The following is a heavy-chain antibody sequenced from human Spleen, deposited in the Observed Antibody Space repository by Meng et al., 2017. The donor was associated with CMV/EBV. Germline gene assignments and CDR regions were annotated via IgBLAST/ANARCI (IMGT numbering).Heavy chain of an antibody. J-gene: IGHJ4*02. Sequence: GSLKISCAASGFTFSSYWMSWVRQAPGKGLEWVANIKQDGSEKYYVDSVKGRFTISRDNAKNSLYLQMNSLRAEDTAVYYCARVGFAITMVRGASYYFDYWGQGTLVTVSS. CDR3: ARVGFAITMVRGASYYFDY. D-gene: IGHD3-10*01. CDR1: GFTFSSYW. V-gene: IGHV3-7*01. CDR2: IKQDGSEK.